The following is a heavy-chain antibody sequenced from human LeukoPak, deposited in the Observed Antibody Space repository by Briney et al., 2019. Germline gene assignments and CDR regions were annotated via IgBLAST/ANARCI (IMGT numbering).Heavy chain of an antibody. CDR1: GFTFSSYS. J-gene: IGHJ4*02. V-gene: IGHV3-21*01. CDR2: ISSSSSYI. CDR3: ARDLQGGLDY. D-gene: IGHD3-16*01. Sequence: GGSLRLSCAASGFTFSSYSMNWVRQAPGKGLEWVSSISSSSSYIYYADSAKGRFTISRDNAKNSLYLQMNSLRAEDTAVYYCARDLQGGLDYWGQGTLVTVSS.